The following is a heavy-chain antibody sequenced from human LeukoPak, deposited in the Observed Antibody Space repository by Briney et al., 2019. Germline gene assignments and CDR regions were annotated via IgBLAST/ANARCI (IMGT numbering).Heavy chain of an antibody. V-gene: IGHV1-18*01. Sequence: GASVEVSCKASGYTFTSYDINWVRQATGQGLEWMGWMNPNSGNTNYAQKLQGRVTMTTDTSTSTAYMELRSLRSDDTAVYYCARRDIVATGATDYWGQGTLVTVSS. CDR2: MNPNSGNT. CDR1: GYTFTSYD. D-gene: IGHD5-12*01. CDR3: ARRDIVATGATDY. J-gene: IGHJ4*02.